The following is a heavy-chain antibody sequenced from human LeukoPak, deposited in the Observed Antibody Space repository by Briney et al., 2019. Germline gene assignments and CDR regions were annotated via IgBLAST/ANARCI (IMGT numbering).Heavy chain of an antibody. J-gene: IGHJ4*02. CDR2: IYTSGTS. CDR3: ARGDFWSGFYNY. CDR1: GGSISGYY. V-gene: IGHV4-4*07. Sequence: SETLSLTCTVSGGSISGYYWSWIRQPAGKGLEWIGRIYTSGTSNYNPSLKSRVTMSVDTSKNQFSVKLSSVTAADTAVYYCARGDFWSGFYNYWGQGTLVTVSS. D-gene: IGHD3-3*01.